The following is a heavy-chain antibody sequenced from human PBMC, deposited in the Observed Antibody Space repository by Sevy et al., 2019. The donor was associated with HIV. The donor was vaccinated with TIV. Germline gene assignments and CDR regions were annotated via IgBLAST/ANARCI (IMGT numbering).Heavy chain of an antibody. CDR2: SGNT. Sequence: SETLSLTCTVSGVSISTYYWAWIRQPPGKGLECIGFSGNTNYNPSLISRVTTSVDTSKNQLSLRLSSVTAADTAIYYCARGGPNPQQLDYFDYWGQGTLVTVSS. J-gene: IGHJ4*02. CDR1: GVSISTYY. V-gene: IGHV4-59*01. D-gene: IGHD6-13*01. CDR3: ARGGPNPQQLDYFDY.